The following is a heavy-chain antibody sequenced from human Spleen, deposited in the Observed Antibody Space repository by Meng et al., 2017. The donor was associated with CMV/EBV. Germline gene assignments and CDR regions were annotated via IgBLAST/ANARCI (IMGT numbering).Heavy chain of an antibody. CDR3: ARLSSSGWYGVYY. J-gene: IGHJ4*02. CDR1: GGSVSSGSYY. Sequence: SETLSLTCTVSGGSVSSGSYYWSWIRQPPGKGLEWIGYIYYSGSTNYNPSLKSRVTISVDTSKNQFSLKLSSVTAADTAVYYCARLSSSGWYGVYYWGQGTLVTVSS. D-gene: IGHD6-19*01. CDR2: IYYSGST. V-gene: IGHV4-61*01.